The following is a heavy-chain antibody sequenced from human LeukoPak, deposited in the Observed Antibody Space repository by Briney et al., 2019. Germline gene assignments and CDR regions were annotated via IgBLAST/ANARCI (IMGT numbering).Heavy chain of an antibody. V-gene: IGHV1-46*01. CDR2: INPSGGST. CDR1: GYTFTSYY. D-gene: IGHD5-24*01. CDR3: ARDGNDVRWLQLIGVDYYYYYMDV. Sequence: ASVKVSCKASGYTFTSYYMHWVRQAPGRGLEWMGIINPSGGSTSYAQKFQGRVTMTRDTSTSTGYMELSSLRSEDTAVYYCARDGNDVRWLQLIGVDYYYYYMDVWGKGTTVTVSS. J-gene: IGHJ6*03.